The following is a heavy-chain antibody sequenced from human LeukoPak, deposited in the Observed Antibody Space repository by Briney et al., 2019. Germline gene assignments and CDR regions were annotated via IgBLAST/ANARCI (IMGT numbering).Heavy chain of an antibody. CDR3: ARTLTIFGVVTFDY. CDR2: INPNSGGT. V-gene: IGHV1-2*02. Sequence: ASVKVSCTASGYTFTGYYMHWVRQAPGQGLEWMGWINPNSGGTNYAQKFQGRVTMTRDTSISTAYMELSRLRSDDTAVYYCARTLTIFGVVTFDYWGQGTLVTVSS. J-gene: IGHJ4*02. CDR1: GYTFTGYY. D-gene: IGHD3-3*01.